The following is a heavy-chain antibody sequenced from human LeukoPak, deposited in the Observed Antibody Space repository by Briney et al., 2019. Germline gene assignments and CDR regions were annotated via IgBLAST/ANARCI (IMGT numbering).Heavy chain of an antibody. J-gene: IGHJ3*02. CDR3: ARYCSGGSCYAYSGSYYVI. CDR1: GFTFSSYS. V-gene: IGHV3-21*01. CDR2: ISSSSSYI. Sequence: GGSLRLSCAASGFTFSSYSMNWVRQAPGKGLEWVSSISSSSSYIYYADSVKGRFTISRDNAKNSLYPQMNSLRAEDTAVYYCARYCSGGSCYAYSGSYYVIWGQGTMVTVSS. D-gene: IGHD2-15*01.